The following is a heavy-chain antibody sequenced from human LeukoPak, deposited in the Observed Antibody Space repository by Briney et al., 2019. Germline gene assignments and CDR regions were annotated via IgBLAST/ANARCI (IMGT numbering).Heavy chain of an antibody. D-gene: IGHD3-10*01. V-gene: IGHV4-30-4*08. CDR1: GGSISSGDYY. Sequence: NSSESLSLTCTVSGGSISSGDYYWSWIRQPPGKGLEWIAYIYYSGSTYYNPSLKSRVIISVDTSKNQFSLKLSSVTAADTAVYYCARVILWFGELRLFDYWGQGTLVTVSS. J-gene: IGHJ4*02. CDR2: IYYSGST. CDR3: ARVILWFGELRLFDY.